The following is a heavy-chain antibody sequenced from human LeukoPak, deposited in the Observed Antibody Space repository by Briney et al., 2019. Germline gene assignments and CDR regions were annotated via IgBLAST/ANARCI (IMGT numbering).Heavy chain of an antibody. CDR1: GGSISSYY. D-gene: IGHD2-2*01. CDR2: IYTSGST. J-gene: IGHJ4*02. Sequence: KTSETLSLTCTVPGGSISSYYWSWIRQPAGKGLEWIGRIYTSGSTNYNPSLKSRVTMSVDTSKNQFSLKLSSVTAADTTVYYCARVRRGYCSSTSCYYFDYWGQGTLVTVSS. CDR3: ARVRRGYCSSTSCYYFDY. V-gene: IGHV4-4*07.